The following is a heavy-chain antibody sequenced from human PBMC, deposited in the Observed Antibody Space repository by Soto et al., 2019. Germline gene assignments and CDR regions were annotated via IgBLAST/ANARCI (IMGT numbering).Heavy chain of an antibody. D-gene: IGHD3-22*01. V-gene: IGHV1-69*13. Sequence: SVKVSCKASGGTFSSYAISWVRQAPGQGLEWMGGIIPIFGTANYAQKFQGRVTITADESTSTAYMELSSLRSEDTAVYYCARDYYYDSSGYSKYYFDYWGQGTLVTVSS. CDR1: GGTFSSYA. CDR2: IIPIFGTA. J-gene: IGHJ4*02. CDR3: ARDYYYDSSGYSKYYFDY.